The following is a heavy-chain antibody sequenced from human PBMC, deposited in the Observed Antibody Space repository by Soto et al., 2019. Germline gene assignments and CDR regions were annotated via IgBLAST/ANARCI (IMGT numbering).Heavy chain of an antibody. CDR2: IYYSGST. D-gene: IGHD2-15*01. Sequence: LXLPCTVSGGSISSYYWSWIRQPPGKGLEWIGYIYYSGSTNYNPSLKSRVTISVDTSKNQFSLKLTSVTAADTAAYYCAREGGSYYHYGMDVWGQGTTVTVSS. CDR3: AREGGSYYHYGMDV. CDR1: GGSISSYY. V-gene: IGHV4-59*01. J-gene: IGHJ6*02.